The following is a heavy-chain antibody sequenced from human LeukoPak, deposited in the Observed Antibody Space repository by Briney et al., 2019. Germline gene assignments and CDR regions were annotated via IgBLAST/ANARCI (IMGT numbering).Heavy chain of an antibody. CDR3: AKASGGSYYVYFQH. Sequence: GGSLRLSCAASGFTFDDYAMHWVRQAPGKGLEWVSGISWNSGSIGYADSVKGRFTISRDNAKNSLYLQMNSLRAEDTALYYCAKASGGSYYVYFQHWGQGTLVTVSS. CDR2: ISWNSGSI. CDR1: GFTFDDYA. J-gene: IGHJ1*01. D-gene: IGHD1-26*01. V-gene: IGHV3-9*01.